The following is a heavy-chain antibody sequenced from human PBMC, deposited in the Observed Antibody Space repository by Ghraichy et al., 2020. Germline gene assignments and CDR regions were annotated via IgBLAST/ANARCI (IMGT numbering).Heavy chain of an antibody. CDR2: IIPIFGTA. J-gene: IGHJ1*01. CDR1: GGTFSSYA. CDR3: ATLTTVTTHEDFEH. D-gene: IGHD4-17*01. V-gene: IGHV1-69*13. Sequence: SVKVSCKASGGTFSSYAISWVRQAPGQGLEWMGGIIPIFGTANYAQKFQGRVTITADESTSTAYMELSSLRSEDTAVYYCATLTTVTTHEDFEHWGQGTLVTVSS.